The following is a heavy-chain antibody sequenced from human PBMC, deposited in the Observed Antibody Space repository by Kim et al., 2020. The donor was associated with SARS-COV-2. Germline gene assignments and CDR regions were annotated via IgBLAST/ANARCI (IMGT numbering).Heavy chain of an antibody. V-gene: IGHV3-11*06. J-gene: IGHJ4*02. Sequence: SVKGRFTISRDNAKNSLYLQMNSLSAEDTAVYYCARVLSAKVAGIGGPDYWSQGTLVTVSS. CDR3: ARVLSAKVAGIGGPDY. D-gene: IGHD6-19*01.